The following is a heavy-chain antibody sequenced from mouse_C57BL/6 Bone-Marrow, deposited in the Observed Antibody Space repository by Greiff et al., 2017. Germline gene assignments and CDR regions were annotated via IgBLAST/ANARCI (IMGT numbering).Heavy chain of an antibody. V-gene: IGHV5-15*04. CDR1: GFTFSDYG. CDR3: ARQSYDGPWFAY. J-gene: IGHJ3*01. D-gene: IGHD2-12*01. Sequence: EVMLVESGGGLVQPGGSLKLSCAASGFTFSDYGMAWVRQAPRKGPEWVAFISNLAYSIYYADTVTGRFTISSENAKNTLYLEMSSLRSEDTAMYYCARQSYDGPWFAYWGQGTLVTVSA. CDR2: ISNLAYSI.